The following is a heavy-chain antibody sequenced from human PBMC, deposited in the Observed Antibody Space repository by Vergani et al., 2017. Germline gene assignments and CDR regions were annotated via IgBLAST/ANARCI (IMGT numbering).Heavy chain of an antibody. CDR3: AKDRHYYDSSGYLFDY. D-gene: IGHD3-22*01. Sequence: QVQLVESGGGVVQPGRSLRLSCAASGFTFSSYAMHWVRQAPGKGLEWVAVISYDGSNKYYADSVKGRFTISRDNSKNTLYLQMNSLRAEDTAVYYCAKDRHYYDSSGYLFDYWGQGTLVTVSS. V-gene: IGHV3-30-3*01. CDR1: GFTFSSYA. CDR2: ISYDGSNK. J-gene: IGHJ4*02.